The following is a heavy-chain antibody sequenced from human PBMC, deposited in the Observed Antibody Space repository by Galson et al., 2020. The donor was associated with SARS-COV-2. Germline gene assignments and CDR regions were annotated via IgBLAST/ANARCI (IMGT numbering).Heavy chain of an antibody. D-gene: IGHD6-19*01. CDR2: IYHSGST. Sequence: SETLSLTCTVSGYSISSGYYWGWIRQPPGKGLEWIGSIYHSGSTYYNPSLKSRVTISVDTSKNQFSLKLSSVTAADTAVYYCARVMERVAGWLSGFDYWGQGTLVTVSS. J-gene: IGHJ4*02. CDR1: GYSISSGYY. CDR3: ARVMERVAGWLSGFDY. V-gene: IGHV4-38-2*02.